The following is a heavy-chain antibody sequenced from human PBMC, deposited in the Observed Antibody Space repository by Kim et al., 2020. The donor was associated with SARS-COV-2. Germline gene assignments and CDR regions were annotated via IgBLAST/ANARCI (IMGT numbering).Heavy chain of an antibody. J-gene: IGHJ6*02. Sequence: ASVKVSCKASGYTFTSYAMHWVRQAPGQRLEWMGWINAGNGNTKYSQKFQGRVTITRDTSASTAYMELSSLRSEDTAVYYCARGRNYYGSGSYYNRGYYYYGMDVWGQGTTVTVSS. CDR2: INAGNGNT. CDR1: GYTFTSYA. V-gene: IGHV1-3*01. CDR3: ARGRNYYGSGSYYNRGYYYYGMDV. D-gene: IGHD3-10*01.